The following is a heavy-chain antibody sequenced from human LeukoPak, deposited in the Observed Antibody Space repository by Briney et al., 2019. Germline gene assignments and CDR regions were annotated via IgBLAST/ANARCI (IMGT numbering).Heavy chain of an antibody. CDR3: ASPDYYDSSGYSPGVGY. Sequence: GESLKIYCKGSGYSFTNYWIGWVRQMPGKGLEWMGIIYPGDSDTRYSPSFQGQVTISADKSISTAYLQWSSLKASDTAMYYCASPDYYDSSGYSPGVGYWGQGTLVTVSS. CDR1: GYSFTNYW. CDR2: IYPGDSDT. J-gene: IGHJ4*02. D-gene: IGHD3-22*01. V-gene: IGHV5-51*01.